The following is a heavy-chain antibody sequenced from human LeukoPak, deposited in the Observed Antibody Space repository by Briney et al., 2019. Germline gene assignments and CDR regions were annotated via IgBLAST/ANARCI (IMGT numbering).Heavy chain of an antibody. J-gene: IGHJ4*02. CDR3: ARSHDHLWGNYPDY. V-gene: IGHV4-59*12. CDR2: IYYSGST. D-gene: IGHD3-16*02. CDR1: GGSISSYY. Sequence: SETLSLTCTVSGGSISSYYWSWVRQPPGKGLEWIGYIYYSGSTNYNPSLKSRVTISVDTSKNQFSLRLNSVTAADTAMYYCARSHDHLWGNYPDYWGQGTLVTVSS.